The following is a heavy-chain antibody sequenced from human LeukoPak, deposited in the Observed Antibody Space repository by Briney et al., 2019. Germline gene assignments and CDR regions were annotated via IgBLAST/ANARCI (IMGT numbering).Heavy chain of an antibody. V-gene: IGHV4-59*08. Sequence: SETLSLTCTVSGGSISSYYWCWIRQPPGQGMEWIGHIYYSGSTNYNPSLKSRVTISVDTSKNQFSLKLTSVTAAATAVYYCARRLVRGVSTYYFDYWGQGTLVTVSS. J-gene: IGHJ4*02. CDR3: ARRLVRGVSTYYFDY. CDR2: IYYSGST. D-gene: IGHD3-10*01. CDR1: GGSISSYY.